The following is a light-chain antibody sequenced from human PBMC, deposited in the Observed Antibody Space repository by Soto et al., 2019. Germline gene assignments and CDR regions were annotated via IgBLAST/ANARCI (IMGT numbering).Light chain of an antibody. CDR1: STDIAVYDF. Sequence: SVLTQHPSAPGSRGQSVTISCTGTSTDIAVYDFVSWYQQRPGKAPKLIIYQVNQRPSGVPDRFSGSKSGNTASLTVSGVRPEAAADSVCSSFACCYLPYV. J-gene: IGLJ1*01. CDR2: QVN. V-gene: IGLV2-8*01. CDR3: SSFACCYLPYV.